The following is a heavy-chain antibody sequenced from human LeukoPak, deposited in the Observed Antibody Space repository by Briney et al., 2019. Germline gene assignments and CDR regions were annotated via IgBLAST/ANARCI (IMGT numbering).Heavy chain of an antibody. CDR3: AKGGRTILANSYFDY. CDR1: GFTFSTYA. CDR2: VSGSGAST. J-gene: IGHJ4*02. Sequence: GGSLRLSCAASGFTFSTYAMSWVRQAPGKGLDWVSLVSGSGASTYYADSVKGRFTISRDNSKSTLYLQMNSLRAEDTAVYYCAKGGRTILANSYFDYWGQGTLVTVSS. D-gene: IGHD2/OR15-2a*01. V-gene: IGHV3-23*01.